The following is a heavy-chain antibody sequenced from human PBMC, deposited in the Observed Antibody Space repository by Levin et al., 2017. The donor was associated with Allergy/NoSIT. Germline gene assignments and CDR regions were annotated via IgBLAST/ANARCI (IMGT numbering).Heavy chain of an antibody. V-gene: IGHV2-5*02. CDR3: AHSPYSGSYNDDAFDI. CDR1: GFSLSTSGVG. Sequence: SGPTLVKPTQTLTLTCTFSGFSLSTSGVGVGWIRQPPGKALEWLALIYWDDDKRYSPSLKSRLTITKDTSKNQVVLTMTNMDPVDTATYYCAHSPYSGSYNDDAFDIWGQGTMVTVSS. D-gene: IGHD1-26*01. CDR2: IYWDDDK. J-gene: IGHJ3*02.